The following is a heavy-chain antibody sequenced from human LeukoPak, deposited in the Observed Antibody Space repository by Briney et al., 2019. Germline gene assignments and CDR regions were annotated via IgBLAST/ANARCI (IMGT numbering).Heavy chain of an antibody. CDR2: ISGSGSTI. D-gene: IGHD3-3*01. Sequence: GGSLRLSCAASGFTFSDFYMSWIRQAPGKGLEWLSYISGSGSTIYYADSVKGRFTISRDNSKNTLYLQMNSLRAEDTAVYYCASLSYYDFWSGYYGDWGQGTLVTVSS. CDR3: ASLSYYDFWSGYYGD. J-gene: IGHJ4*02. CDR1: GFTFSDFY. V-gene: IGHV3-11*01.